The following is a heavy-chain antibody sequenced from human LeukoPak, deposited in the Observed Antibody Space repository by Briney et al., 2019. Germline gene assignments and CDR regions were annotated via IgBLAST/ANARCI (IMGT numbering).Heavy chain of an antibody. J-gene: IGHJ6*03. Sequence: GGALILSCAASGFALQSFHLHLVRPPPRQGLELVSTIGTASDTYYPGSVEGRFTLSRDNAKNFLYLQMNSLTAGDTAVYYCARGPHRGKYYYMDVWGKGTTVTVSS. V-gene: IGHV3-13*04. CDR2: IGTASDT. CDR3: ARGPHRGKYYYMDV. CDR1: GFALQSFH. D-gene: IGHD1-1*01.